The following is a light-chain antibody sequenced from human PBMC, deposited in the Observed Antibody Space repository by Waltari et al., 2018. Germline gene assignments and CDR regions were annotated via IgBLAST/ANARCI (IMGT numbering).Light chain of an antibody. V-gene: IGLV1-44*01. CDR1: NSNIGINA. Sequence: QSVLTQPPSASGTPGQKVAISCSGSNSNIGINAVTWYQHLPGTPPKLIIYYNNKRPSGVPDRFSGSKSGTSASLAITGLQSEDEADYYCAAWDDGLNGVLFAGGTRLTVL. CDR3: AAWDDGLNGVL. J-gene: IGLJ2*01. CDR2: YNN.